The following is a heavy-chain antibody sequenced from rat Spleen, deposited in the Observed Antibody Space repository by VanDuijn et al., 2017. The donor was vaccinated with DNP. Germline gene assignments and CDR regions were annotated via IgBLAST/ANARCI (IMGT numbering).Heavy chain of an antibody. J-gene: IGHJ2*01. D-gene: IGHD1-12*02. CDR1: GYSITRNFR. Sequence: EVQLQESGPGLVESSQSLSLTCSVTGYSITRNFRWNWIRKFPGNKLEWMGYVNSADSTYYNPSLKRRISITRDTSKNQFFLQVNSVTTEDTATYYCARGWPYYFDYWGQGVMVTVSS. V-gene: IGHV3-3*01. CDR2: VNSADST. CDR3: ARGWPYYFDY.